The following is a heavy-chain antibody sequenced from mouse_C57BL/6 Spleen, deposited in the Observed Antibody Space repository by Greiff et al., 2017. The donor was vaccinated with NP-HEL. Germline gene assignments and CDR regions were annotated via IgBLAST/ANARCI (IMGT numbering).Heavy chain of an antibody. D-gene: IGHD2-4*01. Sequence: VQLQQPGAELVKPGASVKLSCKASGYTFTSYWMHWVKQRPGQGLEWIGMIHPNSGSTNYNEKFKSKATLTVDKSSSTAYMQLSSLTSEDSAVYYCARSPSTMITPFDYWGQGTTLTVSS. J-gene: IGHJ2*01. CDR1: GYTFTSYW. CDR3: ARSPSTMITPFDY. CDR2: IHPNSGST. V-gene: IGHV1-64*01.